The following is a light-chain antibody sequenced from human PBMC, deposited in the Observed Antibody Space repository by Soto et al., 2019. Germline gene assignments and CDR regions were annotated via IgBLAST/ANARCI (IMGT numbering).Light chain of an antibody. CDR2: DAS. J-gene: IGKJ1*01. CDR3: HQRQSWPRT. CDR1: QSVSSY. V-gene: IGKV3-11*01. Sequence: TQSPATLSLSPGERATLSCRASQSVSSYLAWYQQKPGQAPRLLIYDASNRATGIPARFSASGTGTDFTLTISDVRPEDFAVYYCHQRQSWPRTFGQGTKV.